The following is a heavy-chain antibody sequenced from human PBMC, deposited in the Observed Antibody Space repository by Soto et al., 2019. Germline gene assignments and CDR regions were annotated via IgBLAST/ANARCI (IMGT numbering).Heavy chain of an antibody. Sequence: QVQLQESGPGLVKPSQTLSLTCTVSGGSISSGGYYWSWIRQHPGKGLEWIGYIHYSGSTYYNPSLKSRVTISVDTSKNQFSLKLSSVTAADTAGYYFAIGSLHSSGWYFDYWGQGTVVTVSS. CDR1: GGSISSGGYY. D-gene: IGHD6-25*01. J-gene: IGHJ4*02. V-gene: IGHV4-31*03. CDR2: IHYSGST. CDR3: AIGSLHSSGWYFDY.